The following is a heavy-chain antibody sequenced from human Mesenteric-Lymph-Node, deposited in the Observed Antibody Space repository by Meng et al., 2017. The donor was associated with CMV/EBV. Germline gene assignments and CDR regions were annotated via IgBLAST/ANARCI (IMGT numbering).Heavy chain of an antibody. Sequence: SETLSLTCTVSGGSVSSGGYYWSWIRQPPGKGLEWIGYIYYSGSTNYNPSLKSRVTISVDTSKNQFSLKLSSVTAADTAVYYCARVGDYGDYYYGMDVWGQGTTVTVSS. CDR3: ARVGDYGDYYYGMDV. J-gene: IGHJ6*02. CDR1: GGSVSSGGYY. D-gene: IGHD4-17*01. V-gene: IGHV4-61*08. CDR2: IYYSGST.